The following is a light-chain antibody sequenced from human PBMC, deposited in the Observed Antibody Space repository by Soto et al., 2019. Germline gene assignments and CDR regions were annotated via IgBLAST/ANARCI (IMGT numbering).Light chain of an antibody. Sequence: QSVLAQPPSASGTPGQRVTISCSGSSSDIGSNQVYWYQQLPGTAPRLLIYSSNQRHSGVPDRFSGSKSGTSASLAISGLRSYDEADYFCAAWDDSLSGWVFGAGTKVTVL. V-gene: IGLV1-47*02. CDR3: AAWDDSLSGWV. CDR2: SSN. J-gene: IGLJ3*02. CDR1: SSDIGSNQ.